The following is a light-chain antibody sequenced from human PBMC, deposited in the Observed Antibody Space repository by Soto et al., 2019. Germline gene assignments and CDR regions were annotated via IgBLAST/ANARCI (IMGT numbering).Light chain of an antibody. V-gene: IGKV1-5*01. CDR2: GAS. Sequence: DIQMTQSPSTLSASVGDRVTITCRASQCISSWLAWYQQKPGKAPKLLIYGASTRATGISARFSGGGSGTEFTLTISSLQSEDSAVYYCQQYNNWPPYTFGQGTKVDIK. J-gene: IGKJ2*01. CDR1: QCISSW. CDR3: QQYNNWPPYT.